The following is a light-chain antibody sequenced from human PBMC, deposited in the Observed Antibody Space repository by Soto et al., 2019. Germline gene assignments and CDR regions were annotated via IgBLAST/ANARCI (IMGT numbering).Light chain of an antibody. CDR3: QQYDTYRT. Sequence: DIQMTQSPSSLSASVGDRVTITCRAGQSIGSYLNWYQQKPGKAPKLLIYSTSSVQSGVPSRFSGSGSGTDFTLTISSLQPEDFATYYCQQYDTYRTFGQGTKVDIK. V-gene: IGKV1-39*01. CDR2: STS. J-gene: IGKJ1*01. CDR1: QSIGSY.